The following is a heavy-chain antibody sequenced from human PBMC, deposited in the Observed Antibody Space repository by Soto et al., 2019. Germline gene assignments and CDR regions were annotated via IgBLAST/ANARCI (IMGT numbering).Heavy chain of an antibody. CDR3: ARVWGGSFDF. Sequence: PSETLSLTCTVSGGSISSGDYYWSWIRQPPGKGLEWIGYIYFSGSANYNPSLKSRVTISVDTSKNQFSLKLSSVTAADTAVYYCARVWGGSFDFWGQGTMVTVSS. CDR2: IYFSGSA. D-gene: IGHD3-10*01. V-gene: IGHV4-61*08. CDR1: GGSISSGDYY. J-gene: IGHJ3*01.